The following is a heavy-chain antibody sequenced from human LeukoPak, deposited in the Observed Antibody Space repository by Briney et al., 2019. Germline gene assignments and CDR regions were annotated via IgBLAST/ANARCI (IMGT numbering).Heavy chain of an antibody. D-gene: IGHD1-1*01. Sequence: SETLSLTCTVSGGSISSDYWSWIRQPPGKGLEWIGYIYYSGSTNYNPSLKSRVTISVDTSKNQFSLKLSSVTAADTAVYYCARDPSNLGLFDYWGQGTLVTVSS. CDR2: IYYSGST. CDR3: ARDPSNLGLFDY. V-gene: IGHV4-59*01. J-gene: IGHJ4*02. CDR1: GGSISSDY.